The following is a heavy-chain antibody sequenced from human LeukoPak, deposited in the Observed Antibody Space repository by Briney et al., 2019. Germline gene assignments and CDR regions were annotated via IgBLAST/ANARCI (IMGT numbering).Heavy chain of an antibody. CDR1: GDSVSSNSAA. CDR2: TYYRSKWYN. CDR3: ARSGLAAAGTFHAFDI. V-gene: IGHV6-1*01. Sequence: SQTLSLTCAISGDSVSSNSAAWNWIRPSPSRGLEWLGRTYYRSKWYNDYAVCVKSRITINPDTSKNQFSLQLNSVTPEDTAVYYCARSGLAAAGTFHAFDIWGQGTMVTVSS. D-gene: IGHD6-13*01. J-gene: IGHJ3*02.